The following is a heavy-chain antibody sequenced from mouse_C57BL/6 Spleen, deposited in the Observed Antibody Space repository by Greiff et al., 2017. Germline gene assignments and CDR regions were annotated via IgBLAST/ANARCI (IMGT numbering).Heavy chain of an antibody. V-gene: IGHV1-5*01. CDR1: GYTFTSYW. CDR2: IYPGNSDT. CDR3: TRGGTTVRNFDY. J-gene: IGHJ2*01. Sequence: EVQLQQSGTVLARPGASVQMSCKTSGYTFTSYWMHWVKQRPGQGLAWIGAIYPGNSDTSYNQKFKGKAKLTAVTSASTAYMELSSLTNEDSAVYYCTRGGTTVRNFDYWGQGTTLTVSS. D-gene: IGHD1-1*01.